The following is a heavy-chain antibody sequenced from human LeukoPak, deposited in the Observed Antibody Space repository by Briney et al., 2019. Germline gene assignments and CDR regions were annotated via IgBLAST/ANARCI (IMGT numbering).Heavy chain of an antibody. V-gene: IGHV4-39*01. CDR3: ASGIVVVVAATYYFDY. Sequence: SETLSLTCTVSGGSISSSSYYWGWIHQPPGKGLEGIGRICYSGSTYYNPSLKSRVTISVDTSKNQFSLKLSSVTAADTAVYYCASGIVVVVAATYYFDYWGQGTLVTVSS. CDR2: ICYSGST. J-gene: IGHJ4*02. D-gene: IGHD2-15*01. CDR1: GGSISSSSYY.